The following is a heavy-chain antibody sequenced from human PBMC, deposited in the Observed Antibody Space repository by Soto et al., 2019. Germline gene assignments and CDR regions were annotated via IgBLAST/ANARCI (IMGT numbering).Heavy chain of an antibody. Sequence: QVQLVQSGAEVKKPGSSVKVSCKASGGTFSSYAISWVRQAPGQGLEWMGGIIPIFGTANYAQKFQGRVTITADESTSTAYMELCSLRSEDTAVYYCARAGGCSGGSCYSGLASLDYWGQGTLVTVSS. CDR3: ARAGGCSGGSCYSGLASLDY. CDR1: GGTFSSYA. V-gene: IGHV1-69*01. CDR2: IIPIFGTA. D-gene: IGHD2-15*01. J-gene: IGHJ4*02.